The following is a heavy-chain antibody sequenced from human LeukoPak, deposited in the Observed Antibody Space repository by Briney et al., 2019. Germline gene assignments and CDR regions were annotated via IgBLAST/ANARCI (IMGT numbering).Heavy chain of an antibody. J-gene: IGHJ4*02. CDR2: ISWYSGSI. CDR1: GFTFDDYA. D-gene: IGHD3-22*01. CDR3: AKDIASGYPYEAVDY. V-gene: IGHV3-9*01. Sequence: GGSLTLSCAASGFTFDDYAMHWLRHAPGKGLEGVSGISWYSGSISYADSVKGRFTISRDNAKNSLYLQMNSLRAEDTALYYCAKDIASGYPYEAVDYWGQGTLVTVSS.